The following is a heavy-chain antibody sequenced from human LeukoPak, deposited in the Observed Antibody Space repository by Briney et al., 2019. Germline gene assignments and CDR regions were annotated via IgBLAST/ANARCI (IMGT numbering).Heavy chain of an antibody. CDR2: IYHSGST. CDR3: ARGALTYYYGSGVKYYFDY. D-gene: IGHD3-10*01. V-gene: IGHV4-4*02. J-gene: IGHJ4*02. Sequence: PSGTLSLTCAVSGGSISSSNWWSWVRQPPGKGLEWIGEIYHSGSTNYNPSLKSRVTISVDTSKNQFSLKLSSVTAADTAVYYCARGALTYYYGSGVKYYFDYWGQGTLVTVSS. CDR1: GGSISSSNW.